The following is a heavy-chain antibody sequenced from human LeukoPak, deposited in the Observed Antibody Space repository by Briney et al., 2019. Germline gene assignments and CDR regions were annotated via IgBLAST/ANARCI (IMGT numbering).Heavy chain of an antibody. V-gene: IGHV1-18*01. CDR2: ISAYNGNT. Sequence: ASVKVSCKASGYTFTSYGISWVRQAPGQGLEWMGWISAYNGNTNYAQKLQGRVTMTTDTSTSTAYMELRSLRSDDTAVYYCARDFPSGCYLGELYYWGQGTLVTVSS. J-gene: IGHJ4*02. CDR3: ARDFPSGCYLGELYY. D-gene: IGHD1-26*01. CDR1: GYTFTSYG.